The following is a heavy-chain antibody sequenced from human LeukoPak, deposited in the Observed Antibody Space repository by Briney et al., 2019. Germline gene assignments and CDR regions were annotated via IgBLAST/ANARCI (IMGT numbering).Heavy chain of an antibody. D-gene: IGHD2-2*01. V-gene: IGHV3-66*01. J-gene: IGHJ4*01. Sequence: GESLRLSCTASGFTVNTNYMSWVRLAPGKGLEWVSLLHSDGTTYYAESVKGRFTISTDNSRNTLYLHMNSLRVEDTAVYYCAGRRRDAAAYDHWGQGNPGHRLL. CDR1: GFTVNTNY. CDR2: LHSDGTT. CDR3: AGRRRDAAAYDH.